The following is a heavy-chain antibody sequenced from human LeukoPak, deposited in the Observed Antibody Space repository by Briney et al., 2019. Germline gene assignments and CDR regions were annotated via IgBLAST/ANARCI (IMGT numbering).Heavy chain of an antibody. V-gene: IGHV1-3*01. J-gene: IGHJ3*02. D-gene: IGHD2-15*01. CDR3: ARSPRDCSGGSCYGWGRRPWGQNAFDI. CDR2: INAGNGNT. CDR1: GYTFTSYA. Sequence: ASVKVSCKASGYTFTSYAMHWVRQAPGQRLEWMGWINAGNGNTKYSQKFQGRVTITRDTSASTAYMELSSLRSEDTAVYYCARSPRDCSGGSCYGWGRRPWGQNAFDIWGQGTMVTVSS.